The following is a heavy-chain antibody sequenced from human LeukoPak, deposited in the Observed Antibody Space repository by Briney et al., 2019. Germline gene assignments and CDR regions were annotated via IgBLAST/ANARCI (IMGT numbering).Heavy chain of an antibody. CDR1: GYTFTSYD. V-gene: IGHV1-8*03. D-gene: IGHD3-3*01. Sequence: ASVKVSCKASGYTFTSYDINWVRQATGQGLEWMGWMNPNSGNAGYAQKFQGRVTITRNTSISTAYMELSSLRSEDTAVYYCARGPDFWSDDWYYFDYWGQGTLVTVSS. CDR2: MNPNSGNA. CDR3: ARGPDFWSDDWYYFDY. J-gene: IGHJ4*02.